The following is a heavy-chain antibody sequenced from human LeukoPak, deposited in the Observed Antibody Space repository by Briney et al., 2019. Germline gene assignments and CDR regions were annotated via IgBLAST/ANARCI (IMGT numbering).Heavy chain of an antibody. CDR1: GYTFTGYF. CDR2: INPKSGGT. Sequence: ASVKVSCKASGYTFTGYFMHWVRQAPGQGLEWMGWINPKSGGTNYAQNFQGRVTMTRDTSISTAYMELSRLRSDDTAVYYCARVTARQDYYDSGGYLDYWGQGTLVTVSS. V-gene: IGHV1-2*02. CDR3: ARVTARQDYYDSGGYLDY. D-gene: IGHD3-22*01. J-gene: IGHJ4*02.